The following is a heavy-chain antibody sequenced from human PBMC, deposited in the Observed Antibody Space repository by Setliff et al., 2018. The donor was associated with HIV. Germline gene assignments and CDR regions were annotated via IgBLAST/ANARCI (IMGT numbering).Heavy chain of an antibody. D-gene: IGHD4-4*01. V-gene: IGHV3-7*01. Sequence: PGGSLRLSCAASGLTFSMYWMSWVRQTPGKGLEWLANIKEDGNDKYYVDSMKDRLTISRDNAKSSLYLQMNNLRAEDTAVYYCARDDYMLYSYYYGMDVWGQGTTVTVSS. CDR1: GLTFSMYW. CDR2: IKEDGNDK. CDR3: ARDDYMLYSYYYGMDV. J-gene: IGHJ6*02.